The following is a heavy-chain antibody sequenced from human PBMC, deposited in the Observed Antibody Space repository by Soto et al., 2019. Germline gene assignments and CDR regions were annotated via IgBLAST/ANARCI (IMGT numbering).Heavy chain of an antibody. CDR3: TRGGITGNKPLYYYGMDV. CDR2: IRSKAYGGTT. CDR1: GFTFGVYA. Sequence: GGSLRLACTASGFTFGVYAMSWFRQAPGKGLEWVGFIRSKAYGGTTEYAASVKGRFTISRDDSKSIAYLQMNSLKTEDTAVYYCTRGGITGNKPLYYYGMDVWGQGTTVTVSS. D-gene: IGHD1-20*01. V-gene: IGHV3-49*03. J-gene: IGHJ6*02.